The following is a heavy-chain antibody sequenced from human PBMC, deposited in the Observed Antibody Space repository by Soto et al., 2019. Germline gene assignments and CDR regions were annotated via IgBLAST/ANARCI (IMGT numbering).Heavy chain of an antibody. D-gene: IGHD3-22*01. CDR2: ISGSGGST. CDR1: GFTFSSYA. Sequence: PGGSLRLSCAASGFTFSSYAMSWVRQAPGKGLEWVSAISGSGGSTYYADSVKGRFTISRDNSKNTLYLQMNSLRAEDTAVYYCAKDADSSVRGPGGLDYWGQGTLVTVSS. V-gene: IGHV3-23*01. CDR3: AKDADSSVRGPGGLDY. J-gene: IGHJ4*02.